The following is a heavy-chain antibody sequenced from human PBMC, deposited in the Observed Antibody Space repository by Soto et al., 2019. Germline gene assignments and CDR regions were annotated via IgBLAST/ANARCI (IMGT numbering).Heavy chain of an antibody. CDR1: GFTFSSYA. V-gene: IGHV3-23*01. D-gene: IGHD3-3*01. J-gene: IGHJ6*02. Sequence: GGSLRLSCAASGFTFSSYAMSWVRQAPGKGLEWVSAISGSGGSTYYADSVKGRFTISRDNSKNTLYLQMNSLRAEDTAVYYCSKVTRVYYGMDIWGQGTTVTVSS. CDR3: SKVTRVYYGMDI. CDR2: ISGSGGST.